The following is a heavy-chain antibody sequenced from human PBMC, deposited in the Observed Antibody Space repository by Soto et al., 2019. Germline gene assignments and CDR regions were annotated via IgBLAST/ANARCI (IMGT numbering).Heavy chain of an antibody. Sequence: EVQLLESGGGLVQPGGSLRLSCAASGFTFSNYAMSWVRQAPGKGLEWVSGISGSGGSTYYADSVKGRFTISRDNSKNKLDLQMNRLRAEQTAVYFCARVTTHDAFDLWGQGTMVTVSS. CDR1: GFTFSNYA. J-gene: IGHJ3*01. CDR3: ARVTTHDAFDL. V-gene: IGHV3-23*01. D-gene: IGHD4-17*01. CDR2: ISGSGGST.